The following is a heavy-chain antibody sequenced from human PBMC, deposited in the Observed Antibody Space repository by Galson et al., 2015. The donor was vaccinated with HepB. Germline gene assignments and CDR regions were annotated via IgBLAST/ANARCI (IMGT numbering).Heavy chain of an antibody. J-gene: IGHJ4*02. Sequence: SLRLSCAASGFTFSSYGMHWVRQAPGKGLEWVAVIWYDGSNKYYADSVKGRFTISRDNSKNTLYLQMNSLRAEDTAVYYCARDRWFGESFPIDYWGQGTLVTVSS. CDR3: ARDRWFGESFPIDY. CDR1: GFTFSSYG. CDR2: IWYDGSNK. D-gene: IGHD3-10*01. V-gene: IGHV3-33*01.